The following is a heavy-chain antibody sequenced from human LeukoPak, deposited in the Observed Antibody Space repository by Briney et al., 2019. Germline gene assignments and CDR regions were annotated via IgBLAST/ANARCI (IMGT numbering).Heavy chain of an antibody. CDR3: ARHSSGSGGAFQY. CDR2: MDDSGST. CDR1: GVSISSYY. J-gene: IGHJ4*02. V-gene: IGHV4-59*08. D-gene: IGHD6-19*01. Sequence: SETLSLTCTVSGVSISSYYWSWIRQPPGKGLEWIGYMDDSGSTNYNPSLTSRVTISEDTSKNQLSLKLGSVTAADTAVYYCARHSSGSGGAFQYWGQGTPVTVSS.